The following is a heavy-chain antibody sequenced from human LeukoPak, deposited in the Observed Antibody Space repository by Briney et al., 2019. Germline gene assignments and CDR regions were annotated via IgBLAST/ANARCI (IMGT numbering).Heavy chain of an antibody. Sequence: GRSLRLSCAASGFIFNDHAMHGVRQAPGKGLEGVSGINGNGGGTAYADSVKGRFTLSRDNAKNSLYLQMSSLRVEDTALYFCGKWNRQPLVKGWFDSWGQGTLVTVSS. CDR1: GFIFNDHA. D-gene: IGHD6-13*01. CDR2: INGNGGGT. V-gene: IGHV3-9*01. CDR3: GKWNRQPLVKGWFDS. J-gene: IGHJ5*01.